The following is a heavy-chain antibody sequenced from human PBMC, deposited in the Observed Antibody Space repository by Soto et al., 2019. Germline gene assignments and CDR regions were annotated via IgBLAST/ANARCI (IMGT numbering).Heavy chain of an antibody. CDR3: ARVWYDILTGYHSGMDV. CDR2: IYYSGST. V-gene: IGHV4-59*01. D-gene: IGHD3-9*01. J-gene: IGHJ6*03. Sequence: QVQLQESGPGLVKPSETLSLTCTVSGGSISSYYWSWIRQPPGKGLEWIGYIYYSGSTNYNPSLQRRVKLAVVTSKKQCSLKLSSVTAADTAVYYCARVWYDILTGYHSGMDVWGKGTTVTVSS. CDR1: GGSISSYY.